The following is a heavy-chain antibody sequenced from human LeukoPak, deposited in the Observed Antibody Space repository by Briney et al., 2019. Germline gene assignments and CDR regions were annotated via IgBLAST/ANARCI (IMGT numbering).Heavy chain of an antibody. J-gene: IGHJ4*02. CDR1: GFTFSSYS. V-gene: IGHV3-48*02. Sequence: GGSLRLSCAASGFTFSSYSMNWVRQAPGKGLEWVSYISSSTSTIYYADSVRGRFTISRDNAKNSLYLQMNSLRDDDTAVYYCAASPDYYDSSGYSYYFDYWGQGTLVTVSS. CDR3: AASPDYYDSSGYSYYFDY. CDR2: ISSSTSTI. D-gene: IGHD3-22*01.